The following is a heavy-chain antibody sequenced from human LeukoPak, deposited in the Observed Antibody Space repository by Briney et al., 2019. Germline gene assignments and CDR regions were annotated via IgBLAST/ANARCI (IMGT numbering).Heavy chain of an antibody. J-gene: IGHJ6*04. D-gene: IGHD3-10*01. CDR3: ARGPLAGVYPV. Sequence: PSQTLSLTCTVSGGSISSGSYYWRWIRQPAGKGLEWIGRIYTSGSTNYNPSLKSRVTISVYTSKNQFSLKLSSVTAADTAVYYCARGPLAGVYPVWGKGTTVTISS. CDR1: GGSISSGSYY. V-gene: IGHV4-61*02. CDR2: IYTSGST.